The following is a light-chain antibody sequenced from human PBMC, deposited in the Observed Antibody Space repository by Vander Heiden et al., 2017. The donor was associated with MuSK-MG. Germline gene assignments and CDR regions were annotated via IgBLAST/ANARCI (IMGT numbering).Light chain of an antibody. CDR1: KLGDKS. Sequence: SYELTQPPSVSVPPGQAVSITCFGDKLGDKSVSWYQQKTGQSPMLVIYEDRRRPFGIPERFSGSNSGTTATLTISGTQAMDEADYYCQAWDSSTVVFGGGTKLTVL. J-gene: IGLJ3*02. CDR3: QAWDSSTVV. V-gene: IGLV3-1*01. CDR2: EDR.